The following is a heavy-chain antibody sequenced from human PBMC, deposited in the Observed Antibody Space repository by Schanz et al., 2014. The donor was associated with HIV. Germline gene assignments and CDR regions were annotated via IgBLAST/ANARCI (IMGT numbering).Heavy chain of an antibody. D-gene: IGHD4-17*01. CDR1: GFTFSTFA. CDR2: ISGGGGDR. Sequence: EVQLLESGGGVVQPGGSLRLSCAASGFTFSTFAMNWVRQAPGKGLEWVSTISGGGGDRYYADSVKGRFTISRGNSKNTLYLQMNSLRAEDTAVYYCAKGGFYGDYVSYYYGLDVWGQGTTVTVSS. J-gene: IGHJ6*02. V-gene: IGHV3-23*01. CDR3: AKGGFYGDYVSYYYGLDV.